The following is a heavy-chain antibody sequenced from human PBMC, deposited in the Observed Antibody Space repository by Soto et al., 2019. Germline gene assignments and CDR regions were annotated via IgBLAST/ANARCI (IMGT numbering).Heavy chain of an antibody. J-gene: IGHJ2*01. V-gene: IGHV5-51*01. D-gene: IGHD6-19*01. CDR3: ARHLVVAVAGTSCYVDL. CDR1: GYRFTTYW. CDR2: IYPGDSET. Sequence: EVQLVQSGPEVKKPGESLRISCEASGYRFTTYWIGWVRQMPGKGLEWMGIIYPGDSETRYNPSFQGHVTIPADKSKNAAYLQWSTLKASDTATFDCARHLVVAVAGTSCYVDLWCRGTLVTVSS.